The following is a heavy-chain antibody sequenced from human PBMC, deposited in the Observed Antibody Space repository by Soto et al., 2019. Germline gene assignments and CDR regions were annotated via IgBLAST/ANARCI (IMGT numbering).Heavy chain of an antibody. Sequence: QVQLQESGPGLVKPSQTLSLTCTVSGGSISSGGYYWSWIRQHPGKGLEWIGYIYYSGSTYYSASLKSRVTISVDTSKNQFSLKLSSVTAAYTAVYYCARSYYDFWSGDSGYAFDIWGQGTMATVSS. CDR1: GGSISSGGYY. CDR2: IYYSGST. D-gene: IGHD3-3*01. V-gene: IGHV4-31*03. CDR3: ARSYYDFWSGDSGYAFDI. J-gene: IGHJ3*02.